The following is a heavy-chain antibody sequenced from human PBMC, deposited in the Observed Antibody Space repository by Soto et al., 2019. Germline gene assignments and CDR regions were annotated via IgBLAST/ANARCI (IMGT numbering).Heavy chain of an antibody. D-gene: IGHD1-26*01. J-gene: IGHJ4*02. V-gene: IGHV3-23*01. CDR1: GFTFSSYA. Sequence: VQLLESGGGLVQPGGSLRLSCAASGFTFSSYAMRWVRQAPGKGLEWVSAISGSGGSTYYADSVKGRFTISRDNSKNTVYRQMNSLRGEDTAVYYCASRGSGSYYDYWGQGTLVTVSS. CDR2: ISGSGGST. CDR3: ASRGSGSYYDY.